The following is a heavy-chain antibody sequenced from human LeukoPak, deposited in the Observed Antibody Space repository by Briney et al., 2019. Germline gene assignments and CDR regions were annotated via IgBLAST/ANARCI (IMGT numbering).Heavy chain of an antibody. CDR3: ARDEEDIVVVVAAKDRYYGMDV. Sequence: PGGSLRLSCAASGFTFSSYGMHWVRQAPGKGLEWVAVIWYDGSNKYYADSVKGRFTISRDNSKNMMYLQMNSLRAEDTAVYYCARDEEDIVVVVAAKDRYYGMDVWGQGTTVTVSS. CDR2: IWYDGSNK. D-gene: IGHD2-15*01. V-gene: IGHV3-33*01. CDR1: GFTFSSYG. J-gene: IGHJ6*02.